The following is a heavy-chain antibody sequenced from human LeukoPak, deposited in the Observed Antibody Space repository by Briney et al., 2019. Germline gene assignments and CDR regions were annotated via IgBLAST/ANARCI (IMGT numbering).Heavy chain of an antibody. V-gene: IGHV4-34*01. D-gene: IGHD3-22*01. CDR2: INHSGST. Sequence: SETLSLTCAVYGGSFSGYYWSWIRQPPGKGLEWIGEINHSGSTNYNPSLKSRVAISVDTSMSQFSLKLNSMTAADTAVYYCARGAQTYYDKAPVDYWGQGTLVTVSS. CDR3: ARGAQTYYDKAPVDY. CDR1: GGSFSGYY. J-gene: IGHJ4*02.